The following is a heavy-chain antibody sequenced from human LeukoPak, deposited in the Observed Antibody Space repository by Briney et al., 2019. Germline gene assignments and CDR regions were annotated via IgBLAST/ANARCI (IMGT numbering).Heavy chain of an antibody. CDR2: IRYDGSNK. V-gene: IGHV3-33*08. D-gene: IGHD4/OR15-4a*01. CDR3: ARRAGAYSHPYDY. J-gene: IGHJ4*02. Sequence: GGSLRLSCAASGFTFSGYGMHWVRQAPGKGLEWVAFIRYDGSNKYYADSVKGRFTISRDNSKNTLYLQMNSLRAEDTAVYYCARRAGAYSHPYDYWGQGTLVTVSS. CDR1: GFTFSGYG.